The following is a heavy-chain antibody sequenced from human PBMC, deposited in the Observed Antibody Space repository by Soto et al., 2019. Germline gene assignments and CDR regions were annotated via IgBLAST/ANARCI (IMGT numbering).Heavy chain of an antibody. CDR2: IYYSGST. Sequence: SETLSLTCTVSGGFIISYYWSWIRQPPGKGLEWIGYIYYSGSTNYNPSLKSRVTISVDTSKNQFSLKLSSVTAADTAVYYCARSDGRYWGQGTLVTVSS. V-gene: IGHV4-59*01. CDR3: ARSDGRY. J-gene: IGHJ4*02. CDR1: GGFIISYY.